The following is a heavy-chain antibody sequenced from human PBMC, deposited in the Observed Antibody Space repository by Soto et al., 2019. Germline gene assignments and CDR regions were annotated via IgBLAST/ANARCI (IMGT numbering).Heavy chain of an antibody. Sequence: GGSLRLSCAASGFTFSDYYMSWIRQAPGKGLEWVSYISSSGSTIYYADSVKGRFTISRDNAKNSLYLQMNSLRAEDTAVYYCARKWLALDDAFDIWGQGTMVTVSS. CDR3: ARKWLALDDAFDI. D-gene: IGHD6-19*01. CDR2: ISSSGSTI. CDR1: GFTFSDYY. V-gene: IGHV3-11*01. J-gene: IGHJ3*02.